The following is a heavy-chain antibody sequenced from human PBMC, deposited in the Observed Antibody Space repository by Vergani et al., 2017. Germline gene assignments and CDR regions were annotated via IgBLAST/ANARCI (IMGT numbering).Heavy chain of an antibody. D-gene: IGHD5-18*01. CDR3: AIHVDTATDY. CDR2: IYTSGST. CDR1: GGSFSGYY. V-gene: IGHV4-59*10. Sequence: QVQLQQWGAGLLKPSETLSLTCAVYGGSFSGYYWSWIRQPAGKGLEWIGRIYTSGSTNYNPSLKSRVTMSVDTSKNQFSLKLSSVTAADTAVYYCAIHVDTATDYWGQGTLVTVSS. J-gene: IGHJ4*02.